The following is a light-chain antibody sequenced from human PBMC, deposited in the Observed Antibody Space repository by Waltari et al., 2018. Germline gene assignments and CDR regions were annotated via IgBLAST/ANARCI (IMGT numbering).Light chain of an antibody. CDR3: CSYALRSVV. CDR1: SRDFGTYNL. V-gene: IGLV2-23*01. J-gene: IGLJ2*01. Sequence: QSALTPPASVSGSPGQSITISCTGSSRDFGTYNLVSWYQQYPGKAPKVMIYEGSKRPSGVSSRFSASKSGNTASLTISVLQAEDEADYYCCSYALRSVVFGGGTKVTVL. CDR2: EGS.